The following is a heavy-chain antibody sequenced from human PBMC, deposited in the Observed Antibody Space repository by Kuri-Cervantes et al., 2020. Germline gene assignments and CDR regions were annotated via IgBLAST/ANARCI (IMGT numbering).Heavy chain of an antibody. J-gene: IGHJ4*02. Sequence: GGSLRLSCAASGFTFSSYGMHWVRQAPGKGLEWVAVISYDGSNKYYADSVKGRFTISRDNSKNTLYLQMNSLRAEDTAVYYCAKEGTAMVTGFGYWGQGTLVTVSS. D-gene: IGHD5-18*01. CDR2: ISYDGSNK. CDR1: GFTFSSYG. CDR3: AKEGTAMVTGFGY. V-gene: IGHV3-30*18.